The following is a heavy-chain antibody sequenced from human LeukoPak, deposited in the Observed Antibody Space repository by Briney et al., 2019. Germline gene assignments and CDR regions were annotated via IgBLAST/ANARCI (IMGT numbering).Heavy chain of an antibody. J-gene: IGHJ5*02. CDR1: GYTFTSYG. Sequence: GASVKVSCTASGYTFTSYGISWVRQAPGQGLEWMGWISAYNGNTNYAQKLQGRVTMTTDTSTSTAYMELRSLRSDDTAVYYCARSSAAYYYDTGDWFDPWGQGTLVTVSS. D-gene: IGHD3-22*01. CDR3: ARSSAAYYYDTGDWFDP. CDR2: ISAYNGNT. V-gene: IGHV1-18*01.